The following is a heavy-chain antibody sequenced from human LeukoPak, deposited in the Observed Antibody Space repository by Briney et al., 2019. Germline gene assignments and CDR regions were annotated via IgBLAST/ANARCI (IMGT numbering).Heavy chain of an antibody. V-gene: IGHV3-48*01. Sequence: AGGSLRLSCAASGFTFSSYSMTWVRQAPGKGLEWFSIISGSGNTIYYADSVKGRFTISRDNSKNTLYLQMNSLRAGDTAVYYCARSPHYFYGMDVWGQGTTVTVSS. CDR3: ARSPHYFYGMDV. J-gene: IGHJ6*02. CDR2: ISGSGNTI. CDR1: GFTFSSYS.